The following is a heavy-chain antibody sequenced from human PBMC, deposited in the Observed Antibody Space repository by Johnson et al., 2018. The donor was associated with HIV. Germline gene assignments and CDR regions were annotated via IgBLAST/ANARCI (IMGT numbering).Heavy chain of an antibody. CDR1: GFTVSSNY. CDR3: AKIGQWRERLDAFDV. CDR2: IYSGGST. J-gene: IGHJ3*01. Sequence: MLLVESGGGLVQPGGSLRLSCAASGFTVSSNYMSWVRQAPGKGLEWVSVIYSGGSTYYADSVKGRFTISRDNSKNTLYLQMNSLRAEDTAVYYCAKIGQWRERLDAFDVWDQGTMVTVSS. V-gene: IGHV3-66*01. D-gene: IGHD6-19*01.